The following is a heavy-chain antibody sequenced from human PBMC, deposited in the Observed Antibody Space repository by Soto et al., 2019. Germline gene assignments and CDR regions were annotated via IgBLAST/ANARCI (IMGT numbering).Heavy chain of an antibody. CDR3: ARQMTTVTTVDY. CDR1: GGSISSGGYS. Sequence: SETLSLTCAVSGGSISSGGYSWSWIRQPPGKGLEWIGYIYHSGSTYYNPSLKSRVTISVDRSKNQFSLKLSSVTAADTAVYYCARQMTTVTTVDYWGQGTLVTVSS. V-gene: IGHV4-30-2*01. J-gene: IGHJ4*02. CDR2: IYHSGST. D-gene: IGHD4-17*01.